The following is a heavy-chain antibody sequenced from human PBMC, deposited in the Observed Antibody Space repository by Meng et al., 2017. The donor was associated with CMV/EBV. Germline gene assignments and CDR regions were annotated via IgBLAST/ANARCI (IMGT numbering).Heavy chain of an antibody. CDR3: ARDSFEFLGAIGWGAVDP. J-gene: IGHJ5*02. CDR2: IKPDSGGT. CDR1: FTGYY. D-gene: IGHD3-16*01. V-gene: IGHV1-2*02. Sequence: FTGYYMHWVRQAPGQGLKWMGWIKPDSGGTDYSQKFQGRVTMTRDTSISTAYMELNSLTSDDTAVYYCARDSFEFLGAIGWGAVDPWGQGTLVTVSS.